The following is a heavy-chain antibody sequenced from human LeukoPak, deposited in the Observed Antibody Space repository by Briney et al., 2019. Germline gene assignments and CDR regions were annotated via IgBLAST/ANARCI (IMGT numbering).Heavy chain of an antibody. CDR2: ISAYNGNT. Sequence: GASVKVSCKASGYTFTSYGISWVRQAPGQGLEWMGWISAYNGNTNYAQKLQGRVTMTTDTSTSTAYVELRSLRSDDTAVYYCARGINRYDYVWGSYHERTDAFDIWGQGTMVTVSS. V-gene: IGHV1-18*01. J-gene: IGHJ3*02. CDR3: ARGINRYDYVWGSYHERTDAFDI. D-gene: IGHD3-16*02. CDR1: GYTFTSYG.